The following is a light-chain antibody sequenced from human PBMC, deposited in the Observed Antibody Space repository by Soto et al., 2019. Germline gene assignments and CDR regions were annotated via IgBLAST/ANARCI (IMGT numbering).Light chain of an antibody. CDR2: VNS. Sequence: QSVLTQPPSVSRAPGQRVTISCTGSSSNIGAAYGVHWYQQLPGTAPKLLIYVNSNRPSGVPDRFSGSKSGTSASLAITGLQAEDEADYYCQSYDSSLSGSVFGGGTKLTVL. CDR3: QSYDSSLSGSV. J-gene: IGLJ3*02. V-gene: IGLV1-40*01. CDR1: SSNIGAAYG.